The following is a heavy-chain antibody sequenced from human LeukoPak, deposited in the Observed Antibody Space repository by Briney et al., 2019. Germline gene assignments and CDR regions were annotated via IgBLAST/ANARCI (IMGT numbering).Heavy chain of an antibody. CDR3: TTDVVTYYYDSSGYSYYFDY. J-gene: IGHJ4*02. CDR2: IKSKTDGGTT. CDR1: GFTFSNAW. Sequence: GGSLRLSCAASGFTFSNAWMSWVRQAPGKGLEWVGRIKSKTDGGTTDYAAPVKGRLTISRDDSKNTLYLQMNSLKTEDTAVYYCTTDVVTYYYDSSGYSYYFDYWGQGTLVTVSS. D-gene: IGHD3-22*01. V-gene: IGHV3-15*01.